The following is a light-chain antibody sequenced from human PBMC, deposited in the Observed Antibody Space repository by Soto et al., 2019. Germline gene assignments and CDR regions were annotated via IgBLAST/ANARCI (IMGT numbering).Light chain of an antibody. J-gene: IGKJ1*01. CDR1: QSVSTN. CDR2: FAS. V-gene: IGKV3-15*01. CDR3: QQYDKWPRT. Sequence: VMTQSPATLSVSPGERAALSCRASQSVSTNLAWYQQKPGQPPRLLIYFASTRATAVPARFTAGGSGTEFTLTISSLQSDDLAVYYWQQYDKWPRTFGQGTKVE.